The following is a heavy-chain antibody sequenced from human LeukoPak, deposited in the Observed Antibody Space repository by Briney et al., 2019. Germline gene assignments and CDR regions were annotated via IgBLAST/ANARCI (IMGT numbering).Heavy chain of an antibody. CDR2: IYYSGST. J-gene: IGHJ3*02. CDR1: GGSISSYY. D-gene: IGHD3-3*01. CDR3: ARGYDFWSGYEAFDI. Sequence: PSETLSLTCTVSGGSISSYYWSWLRQPPGKGLEWIGYIYYSGSTNYNPSLKSRVTISVDTSKNQFSLKLSSVTAADTAVYYCARGYDFWSGYEAFDIWGQGTMVTVSS. V-gene: IGHV4-59*01.